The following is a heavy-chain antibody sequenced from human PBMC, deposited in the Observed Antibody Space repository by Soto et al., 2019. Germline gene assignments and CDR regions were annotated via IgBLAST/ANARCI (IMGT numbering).Heavy chain of an antibody. CDR3: ASARHIGP. D-gene: IGHD2-21*01. Sequence: SLRLSCAAPGFTFSNYWMSWVRQAPGKGLEWVANIKEDGSERNYVDSVKGRFTISRDNAENSLYLQMNSLRAEDTAVYYCASARHIGPWGQGTLVTVSS. CDR1: GFTFSNYW. V-gene: IGHV3-7*01. CDR2: IKEDGSER. J-gene: IGHJ5*02.